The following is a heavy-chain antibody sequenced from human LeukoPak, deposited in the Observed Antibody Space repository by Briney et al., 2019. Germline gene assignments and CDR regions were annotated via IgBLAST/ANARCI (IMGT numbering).Heavy chain of an antibody. CDR1: GFTFSSYT. D-gene: IGHD1-26*01. CDR2: ISGSNSNK. V-gene: IGHV3-23*01. J-gene: IGHJ4*02. Sequence: AGGSLRLSCAAYGFTFSSYTMSWVRPAPGQGLEWVSTISGSNSNKYYADSVKGRFTIYRDNSKNTLYLQMNSLRAENTAVYYCAKEGVSYLKHLVYCGEGALGSASP. CDR3: AKEGVSYLKHLVY.